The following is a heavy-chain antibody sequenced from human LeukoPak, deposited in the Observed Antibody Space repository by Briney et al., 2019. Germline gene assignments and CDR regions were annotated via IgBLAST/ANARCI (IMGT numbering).Heavy chain of an antibody. Sequence: ASVKVSCKASGYTFSRYGINWGRQAPGQGLEWMGWISVYNGNTDYSQRLQGRITITADTSTSTPFMELTSLRSDDTGVYFCARESTSWSFEYWGQGTLVTVS. CDR3: ARESTSWSFEY. V-gene: IGHV1-18*01. D-gene: IGHD6-13*01. CDR1: GYTFSRYG. CDR2: ISVYNGNT. J-gene: IGHJ4*02.